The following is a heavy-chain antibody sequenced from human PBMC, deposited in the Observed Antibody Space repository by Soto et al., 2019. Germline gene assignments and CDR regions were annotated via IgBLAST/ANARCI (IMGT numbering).Heavy chain of an antibody. V-gene: IGHV3-30*18. CDR1: GFTFSSYG. CDR2: MSYDGSHK. CDR3: SKNAASCTNGVCYNSGMDV. J-gene: IGHJ6*02. D-gene: IGHD2-8*01. Sequence: GGSLRLSCAASGFTFSSYGMHWVRQAPGKGLEWVAIMSYDGSHKYYAETVKGRFTISRDNSKNTLSLQMNSLRAEDTAVYYCSKNAASCTNGVCYNSGMDVWGQGTTVTVSS.